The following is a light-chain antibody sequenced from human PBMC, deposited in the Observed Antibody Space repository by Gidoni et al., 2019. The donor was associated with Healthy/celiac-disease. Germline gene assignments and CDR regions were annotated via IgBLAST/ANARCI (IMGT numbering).Light chain of an antibody. Sequence: DIQMTPSPSSLSASVGDRVPITCRASQSISSYLTWYQQKPGKAPKLLIYAASRLQSGVPSRFSGSGSGTDFTLTIGSLQPEDFATYYCQQSYRTPRTCGQGTKVEIK. CDR3: QQSYRTPRT. J-gene: IGKJ1*01. CDR2: AAS. V-gene: IGKV1-39*01. CDR1: QSISSY.